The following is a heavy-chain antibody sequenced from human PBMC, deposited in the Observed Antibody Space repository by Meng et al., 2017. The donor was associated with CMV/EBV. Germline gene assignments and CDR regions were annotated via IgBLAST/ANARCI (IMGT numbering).Heavy chain of an antibody. CDR3: AKDFFWDIVVVPSTGGAFDI. D-gene: IGHD2-2*01. CDR1: GFTFSSYA. J-gene: IGHJ3*02. CDR2: ISGSGGST. Sequence: GESLKISCAASGFTFSSYAMSWVHQAPGKGLEWVSAISGSGGSTYYADSVKGRFTISRDNSKNTLYLQMNSLRAEDTAVYYCAKDFFWDIVVVPSTGGAFDIWGQGTMVTVSS. V-gene: IGHV3-23*01.